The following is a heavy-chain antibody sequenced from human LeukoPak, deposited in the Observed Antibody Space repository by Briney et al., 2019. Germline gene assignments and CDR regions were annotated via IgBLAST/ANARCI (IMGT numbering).Heavy chain of an antibody. CDR3: AKGNSQSANDY. Sequence: GGSLRLSCAASGFTFSSYEMNWVRQAPGKGLEWVSYISSSGSTIYYADSVKGRFTISRDNAKNSLYLQMNSLRAEDTAVYYCAKGNSQSANDYWGQGTLVTFSS. CDR1: GFTFSSYE. CDR2: ISSSGSTI. J-gene: IGHJ4*02. D-gene: IGHD2-21*01. V-gene: IGHV3-48*03.